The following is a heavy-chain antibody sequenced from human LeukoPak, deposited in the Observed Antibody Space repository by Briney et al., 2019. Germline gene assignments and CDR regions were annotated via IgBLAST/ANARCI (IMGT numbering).Heavy chain of an antibody. J-gene: IGHJ4*02. CDR1: GGSIRSSSYY. D-gene: IGHD3-10*01. Sequence: SETLSLTCTVSGGSIRSSSYYWSWIRQPPGKGLEWIGEINHSGSTNYNPSLKSRVTISVDTSKNQFSLKLSSVTAADTAVYYCARSEGSYFHWGQGTLVTVSS. CDR2: INHSGST. V-gene: IGHV4-39*07. CDR3: ARSEGSYFH.